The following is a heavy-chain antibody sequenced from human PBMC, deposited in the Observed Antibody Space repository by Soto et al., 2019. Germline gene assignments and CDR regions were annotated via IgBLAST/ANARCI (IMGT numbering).Heavy chain of an antibody. J-gene: IGHJ6*02. Sequence: SETLSLTCTVSGGSISSGGYYWSWIRQHPGKGLEWIGYIYYSGSTYYNPSLKSRVTISVDTSKNQFSLKLSSVTAADTAVYYCASSIPPHTYYYDIRGYYYVYYSGMDVWGQGTSVTVSS. CDR2: IYYSGST. V-gene: IGHV4-31*03. CDR1: GGSISSGGYY. D-gene: IGHD3-22*01. CDR3: ASSIPPHTYYYDIRGYYYVYYSGMDV.